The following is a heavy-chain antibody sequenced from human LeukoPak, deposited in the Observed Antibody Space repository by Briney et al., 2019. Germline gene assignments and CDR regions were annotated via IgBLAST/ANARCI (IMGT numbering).Heavy chain of an antibody. CDR3: ARDVDSSGYLDY. J-gene: IGHJ4*02. V-gene: IGHV3-64*01. CDR1: GFTFSSHA. Sequence: GGSLRLSCAASGFTFSSHAMHWVRQAPGKGLEYVSAISSNGGSTYYANSVKGRFTISRDNSKNTLYLQMGILRAEDMAVYDCARDVDSSGYLDYWGQGTLVTVSS. CDR2: ISSNGGST. D-gene: IGHD3-22*01.